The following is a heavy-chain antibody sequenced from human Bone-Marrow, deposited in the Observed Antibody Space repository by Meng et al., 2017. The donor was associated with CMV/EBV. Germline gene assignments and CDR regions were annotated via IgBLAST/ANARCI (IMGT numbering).Heavy chain of an antibody. Sequence: GESLKISCAASGFNFNNYAMSWVRQAPGKGLEWVSYISSSSSTIYYADSVKGRFTISRDNAKNSLYLQMNSLRAEDTAVYYCARNPVTNRRGSHFDYWGQGTLVTVSS. J-gene: IGHJ4*02. V-gene: IGHV3-48*04. CDR2: ISSSSSTI. CDR3: ARNPVTNRRGSHFDY. D-gene: IGHD4-17*01. CDR1: GFNFNNYA.